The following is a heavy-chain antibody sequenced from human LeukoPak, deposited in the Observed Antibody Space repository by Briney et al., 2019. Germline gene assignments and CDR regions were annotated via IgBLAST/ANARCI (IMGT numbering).Heavy chain of an antibody. CDR2: IYYSGST. Sequence: PSETLSLTCTVSGGSISSGDYYWSWIRQPPGKGLEWIGYIYYSGSTYYNPSLKSRVTISVDTSKNQFSLKLSSVTAADTAVYYCARGREQWELLRGRYFDYWGQGTLVTVSS. CDR1: GGSISSGDYY. D-gene: IGHD1-26*01. V-gene: IGHV4-30-4*01. CDR3: ARGREQWELLRGRYFDY. J-gene: IGHJ4*02.